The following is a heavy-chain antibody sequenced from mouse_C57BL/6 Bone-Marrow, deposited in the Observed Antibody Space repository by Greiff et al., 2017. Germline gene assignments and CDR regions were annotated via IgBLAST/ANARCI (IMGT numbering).Heavy chain of an antibody. CDR2: IDPEPGGT. CDR1: GYTLTDYE. Sequence: QVQLQQSGAELVRPGASVTLSCKASGYTLTDYEMHWVKQTPVHGLEWIGAIDPEPGGTAYNQKFKGKAILTADKSSSTAYMELRSLTSEDSAVYYCTRYYGSSSAWFAYWGQGTLVTVSA. D-gene: IGHD1-1*01. J-gene: IGHJ3*01. V-gene: IGHV1-15*01. CDR3: TRYYGSSSAWFAY.